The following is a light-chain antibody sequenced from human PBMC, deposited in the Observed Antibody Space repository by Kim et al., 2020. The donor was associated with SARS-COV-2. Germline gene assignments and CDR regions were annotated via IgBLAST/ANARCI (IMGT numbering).Light chain of an antibody. Sequence: SVSPGGRAPPSCRASQRIGDNLAWYHQKVGQAPRVLIYGASTRATGVPARFSGTGSETEFSLTISSLQSEDLGVYYCQQYDNGWTFGQGTKVDIK. V-gene: IGKV3-15*01. CDR3: QQYDNGWT. CDR2: GAS. J-gene: IGKJ1*01. CDR1: QRIGDN.